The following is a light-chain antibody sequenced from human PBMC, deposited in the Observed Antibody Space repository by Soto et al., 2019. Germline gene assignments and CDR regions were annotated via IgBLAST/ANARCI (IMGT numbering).Light chain of an antibody. CDR1: QSISSY. J-gene: IGKJ5*01. CDR3: QQSYSSPPGIT. V-gene: IGKV1-39*01. Sequence: DIQMTQSPSSLSASVGDRVTITCRASQSISSYLNWYQQKPGKAPKLLIYAASSLQSGVPSRFSGSGSGTDFPLTISRLQPEDFATYYCQQSYSSPPGITFGQGTRLEIK. CDR2: AAS.